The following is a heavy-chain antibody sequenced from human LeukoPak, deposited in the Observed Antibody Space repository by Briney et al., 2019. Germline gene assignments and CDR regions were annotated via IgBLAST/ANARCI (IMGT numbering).Heavy chain of an antibody. CDR3: ARESTIASYGMDV. CDR1: GYTFASSG. Sequence: ASVKVSCKASGYTFASSGISWVRQAPGQGLEWMGWISAYNGNTNYAQKLQGRVTMTTDTSTSTAYMELRSLRSDDTAVYYCARESTIASYGMDVWGQGTTVTVSS. D-gene: IGHD5/OR15-5a*01. V-gene: IGHV1-18*01. CDR2: ISAYNGNT. J-gene: IGHJ6*02.